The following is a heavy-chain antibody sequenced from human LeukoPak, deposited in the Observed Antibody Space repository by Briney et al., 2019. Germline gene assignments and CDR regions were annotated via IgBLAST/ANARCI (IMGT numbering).Heavy chain of an antibody. V-gene: IGHV4-59*01. CDR1: GGSSTSSY. CDR3: ARSNDTSGYFYWFDL. D-gene: IGHD3-22*01. J-gene: IGHJ5*02. CDR2: MYYTGST. Sequence: SETLSLTCAVSGGSSTSSYWSWIRQSPGRGLEWIGSMYYTGSTSYHPFLKSRLTISLDTSRTQFSLKLSSVTPADTALYYCARSNDTSGYFYWFDLWGQGSLVTVSS.